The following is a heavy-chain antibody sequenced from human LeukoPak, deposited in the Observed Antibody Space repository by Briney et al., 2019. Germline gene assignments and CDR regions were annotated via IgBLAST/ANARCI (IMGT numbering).Heavy chain of an antibody. V-gene: IGHV3-53*01. J-gene: IGHJ4*02. D-gene: IGHD6-6*01. Sequence: PGGSLRLSCAASGFIVSSNYMSWVRQAPGKGLECVSVIYSGGSTYYADSVKGRFTISRDNSKNTLYLQMNSLRAEDTAVYYCARGGVYSSSSFDYWGQGTLVTVSS. CDR2: IYSGGST. CDR3: ARGGVYSSSSFDY. CDR1: GFIVSSNY.